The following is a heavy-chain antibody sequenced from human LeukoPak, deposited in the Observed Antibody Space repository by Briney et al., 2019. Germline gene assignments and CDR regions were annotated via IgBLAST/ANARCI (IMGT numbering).Heavy chain of an antibody. CDR1: GFTFSNAW. J-gene: IGHJ4*02. CDR3: TTIAAAGQVDY. CDR2: IKSKTDGGTT. V-gene: IGHV3-15*01. Sequence: GGSLRLSCAAAGFTFSNAWMSWVRQAPGKGLEWVGRIKSKTDGGTTDYAAPVKGRFIISRDDSKNTLYVQMNSLKTEDTAVYYCTTIAAAGQVDYWGQGTLVTVSS. D-gene: IGHD6-13*01.